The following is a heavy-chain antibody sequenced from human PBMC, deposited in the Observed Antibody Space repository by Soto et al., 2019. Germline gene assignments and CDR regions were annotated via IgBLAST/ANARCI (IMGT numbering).Heavy chain of an antibody. D-gene: IGHD6-19*01. J-gene: IGHJ3*02. CDR3: ARDHKCQYSSGWSCDAFDI. V-gene: IGHV1-69*04. CDR2: IIPMLGIP. CDR1: GGTFSSYT. Sequence: SVKVSCKASGGTFSSYTISWVRQAPGQGLEWMGRIIPMLGIPNYAQKFQGRVTITADKSTSTAYMELSSLKSEDTAVYYCARDHKCQYSSGWSCDAFDIWGQGTMVT.